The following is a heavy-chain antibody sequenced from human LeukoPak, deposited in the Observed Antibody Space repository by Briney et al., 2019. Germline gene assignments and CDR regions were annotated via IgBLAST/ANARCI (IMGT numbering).Heavy chain of an antibody. CDR3: ARVKRYTHAFDI. Sequence: SETLSLTCAVYGGSFSGYYWSGIRQPPGKGLEWIGEINHSGSTNYNPSLKSRVTISVDTSKNQFSLKLSSVTAADTAVYYCARVKRYTHAFDIWGQGTMVTVSS. V-gene: IGHV4-34*01. D-gene: IGHD2-2*02. J-gene: IGHJ3*02. CDR2: INHSGST. CDR1: GGSFSGYY.